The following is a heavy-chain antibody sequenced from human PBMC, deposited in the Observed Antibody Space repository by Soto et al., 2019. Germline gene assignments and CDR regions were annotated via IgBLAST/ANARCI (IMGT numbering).Heavy chain of an antibody. Sequence: SEAQALTWTVSGGYMSRTSYYCGWILQPPGKGLEWIGSVYYRGNTYYNPSLKSQVTTSVDTSKNQFSLKLYSVTAADTALYYCARHKDTSSRYLLPDYWGQGNLVTVSS. CDR1: GGYMSRTSYY. CDR3: ARHKDTSSRYLLPDY. V-gene: IGHV4-39*01. D-gene: IGHD6-13*01. CDR2: VYYRGNT. J-gene: IGHJ4*02.